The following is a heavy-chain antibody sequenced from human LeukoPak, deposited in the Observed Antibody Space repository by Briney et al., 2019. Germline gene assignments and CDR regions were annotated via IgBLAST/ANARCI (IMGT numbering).Heavy chain of an antibody. J-gene: IGHJ4*02. CDR3: YDSSGLD. D-gene: IGHD3-22*01. V-gene: IGHV3-48*01. CDR2: ISSSSDTI. Sequence: RGSLRLSCAASGFTFSSYSMNWVRQAPGKGLEWISYISSSSDTIYYADSVKGRFTISRDNAKNSPYLQMNSLRAEDTAVYYCYDSSGLDWGQGTLVTVSS. CDR1: GFTFSSYS.